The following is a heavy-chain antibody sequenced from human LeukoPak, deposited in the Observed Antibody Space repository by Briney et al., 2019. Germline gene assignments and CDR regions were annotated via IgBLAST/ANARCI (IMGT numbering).Heavy chain of an antibody. V-gene: IGHV4-59*12. D-gene: IGHD6-13*01. Sequence: SPSETLSLTCTVSGGSISTYYWNWIRQPPGKGLEWIGYIYYSGSTNYNPSLKSRVTISVDTSKNQFSLKLSSVTAADTAVYYCARDVNSSSWYPMTTYYYYYGMDVWGQGTTVTVSS. CDR3: ARDVNSSSWYPMTTYYYYYGMDV. CDR1: GGSISTYY. J-gene: IGHJ6*02. CDR2: IYYSGST.